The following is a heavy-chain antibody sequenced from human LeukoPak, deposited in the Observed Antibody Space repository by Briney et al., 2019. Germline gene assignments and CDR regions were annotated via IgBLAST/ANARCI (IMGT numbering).Heavy chain of an antibody. CDR3: ARDRYYYDGSDY. J-gene: IGHJ4*02. Sequence: SETLSLTCIVSGGSINNHYWTWIRQTPGKGLEWIGDIHYTGTTKYNPSLKSRVTISIDTSKNQFSLKLSSVTAADTAVYYCARDRYYYDGSDYWGQGTLVTVSS. V-gene: IGHV4-59*11. CDR1: GGSINNHY. D-gene: IGHD3-22*01. CDR2: IHYTGTT.